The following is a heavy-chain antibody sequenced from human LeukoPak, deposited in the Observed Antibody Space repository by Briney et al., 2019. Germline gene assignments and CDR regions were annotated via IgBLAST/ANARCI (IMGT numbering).Heavy chain of an antibody. CDR3: AREKILYYYYYMDV. Sequence: GGSLRLSCTASGFSVSSNYMNWVRQAPGKGLEWVSVIFTDDSTYYADSVKGRFTISRDNSKNTLYLQMNSLRAEDTAVYYCAREKILYYYYYMDVWGKGTTVTVSS. CDR1: GFSVSSNY. J-gene: IGHJ6*03. V-gene: IGHV3-53*01. CDR2: IFTDDST.